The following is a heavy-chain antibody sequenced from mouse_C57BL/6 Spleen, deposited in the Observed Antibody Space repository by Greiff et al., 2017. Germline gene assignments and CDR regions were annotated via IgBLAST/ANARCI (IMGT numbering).Heavy chain of an antibody. D-gene: IGHD1-1*01. J-gene: IGHJ3*01. CDR1: GYTFTDYY. CDR2: INPNNGGT. Sequence: VQLQQSGPELVKPGASVKISCKASGYTFTDYYMNWVKQSHGKSLEWIGDINPNNGGTSYNQQFKGKATLTVDKSSSTAYMELRSLTSEDSAVYYCARGDGSSQRAWFAYWGKGTLVTVAA. V-gene: IGHV1-26*01. CDR3: ARGDGSSQRAWFAY.